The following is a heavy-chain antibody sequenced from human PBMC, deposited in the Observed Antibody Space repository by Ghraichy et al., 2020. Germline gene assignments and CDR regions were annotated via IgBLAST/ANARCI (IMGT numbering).Heavy chain of an antibody. J-gene: IGHJ4*02. D-gene: IGHD6-13*01. V-gene: IGHV3-7*03. CDR1: GLTFSNYW. CDR2: IKQDGSEK. CDR3: ATGSWCDF. Sequence: LSLTCAASGLTFSNYWMSWVRQAPGKGLEWVANIKQDGSEKNYVDSVKGRFTISRDNAKNSLFLQMNSLRADDTAVYYCATGSWCDFWGQGTLVTVSS.